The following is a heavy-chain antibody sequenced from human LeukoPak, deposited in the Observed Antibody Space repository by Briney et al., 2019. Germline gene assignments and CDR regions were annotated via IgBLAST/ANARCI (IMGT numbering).Heavy chain of an antibody. CDR2: KYYRPKWYN. Sequence: SQTLSLTCAISGDSVSSNYAAWNWIRQSPSRGLEWLGRKYYRPKWYNAYAVSVKGRITINPDTSKNQFSLQLNSVTPEDTAVYYCAKEGPYGATPYYFDYWGQGTLVTVSS. CDR3: AKEGPYGATPYYFDY. CDR1: GDSVSSNYAA. J-gene: IGHJ4*02. V-gene: IGHV6-1*01. D-gene: IGHD4-17*01.